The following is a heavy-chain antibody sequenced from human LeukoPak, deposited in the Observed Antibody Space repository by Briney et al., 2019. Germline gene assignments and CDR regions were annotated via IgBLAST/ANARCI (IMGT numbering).Heavy chain of an antibody. Sequence: PGRSLRLSCAASGLTFDDYAMHWVRRAPGKGLEWVSGISWNSGSIGYADSVKGRFTISRDNAKNSLYLQMNSLRAEDTALYYCASIAVAGSSSDYWGQGTLVTVSS. V-gene: IGHV3-9*01. D-gene: IGHD6-19*01. CDR3: ASIAVAGSSSDY. J-gene: IGHJ4*02. CDR2: ISWNSGSI. CDR1: GLTFDDYA.